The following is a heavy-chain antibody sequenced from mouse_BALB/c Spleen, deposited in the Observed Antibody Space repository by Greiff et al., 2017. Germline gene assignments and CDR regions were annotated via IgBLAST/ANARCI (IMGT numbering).Heavy chain of an antibody. J-gene: IGHJ3*01. CDR1: GYTFTSYW. CDR2: IYPSDSYT. Sequence: QVQLQQPGAELVRPGASVKLSCKASGYTFTSYWINWVKQRPGQGLEWIGNIYPSDSYTNYNQKFKDKATLTVDKSSSTAYMQLSSPTSENSAVYDCTREADSSGWFADWGQGTLVTVSA. D-gene: IGHD3-2*01. CDR3: TREADSSGWFAD. V-gene: IGHV1-69*02.